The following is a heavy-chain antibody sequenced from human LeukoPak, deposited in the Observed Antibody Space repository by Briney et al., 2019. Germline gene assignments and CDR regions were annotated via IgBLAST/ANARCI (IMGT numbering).Heavy chain of an antibody. CDR3: ARVGRAFTARSSFFDY. V-gene: IGHV1-2*02. CDR1: GYTFSGYY. Sequence: ASVRVSCKASGYTFSGYYMHWVRQAPGQGLEWMGWINPNSGGTNYAQKFQGRVTMTRDTSISTAYMELIRLRSADTAVYYCARVGRAFTARSSFFDYWGQGTLVTVSS. D-gene: IGHD6-6*01. J-gene: IGHJ4*02. CDR2: INPNSGGT.